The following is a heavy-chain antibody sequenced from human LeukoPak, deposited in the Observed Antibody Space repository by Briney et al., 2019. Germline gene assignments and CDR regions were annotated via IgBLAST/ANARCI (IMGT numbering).Heavy chain of an antibody. D-gene: IGHD4-11*01. CDR3: AKGTTVIGVAFDI. CDR2: ISWNSGSI. CDR1: GFTFDDYA. J-gene: IGHJ3*02. V-gene: IGHV3-9*01. Sequence: PSGRSLRLSCAASGFTFDDYAMHWVRQAPGKGLEGVSGISWNSGSIGYADSVKGRFTISRDNAKNSLYLQMNSLRAEDTALYYCAKGTTVIGVAFDIWGQGTMVTVSS.